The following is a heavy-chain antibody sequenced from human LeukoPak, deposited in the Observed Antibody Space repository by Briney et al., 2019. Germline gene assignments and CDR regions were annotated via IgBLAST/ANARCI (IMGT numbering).Heavy chain of an antibody. J-gene: IGHJ4*02. D-gene: IGHD3-22*01. CDR2: INHSGST. CDR3: ARLGLRDYYDSSGYYHRRPFDY. V-gene: IGHV4-34*01. CDR1: GGSFSGYY. Sequence: SETLSLTCAVYGGSFSGYYWSWIRQPPGKGLEWIGEINHSGSTNYNPSLKSRVTISVDTSKDQFSLKLSSVTAADTAVYYCARLGLRDYYDSSGYYHRRPFDYWGQGTLVTVSS.